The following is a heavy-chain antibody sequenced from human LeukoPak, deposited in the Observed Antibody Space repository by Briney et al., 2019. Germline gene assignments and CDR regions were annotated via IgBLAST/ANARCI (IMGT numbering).Heavy chain of an antibody. V-gene: IGHV3-7*01. D-gene: IGHD5-18*01. CDR2: IKKDGSEK. CDR3: ARDLSGVTGYTYGRGIDY. J-gene: IGHJ4*02. Sequence: QPGGSLRLSCAASGFTFDDYGMSWVRQAPGKGLEWVANIKKDGSEKYYVDSVKGRFTISRDNAKTSLYLQMNSLRAEDTAVYYCARDLSGVTGYTYGRGIDYWGQGTLVTVSS. CDR1: GFTFDDYG.